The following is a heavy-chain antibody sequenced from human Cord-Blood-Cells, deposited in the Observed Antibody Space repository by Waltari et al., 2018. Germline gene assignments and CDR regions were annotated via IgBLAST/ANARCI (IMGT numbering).Heavy chain of an antibody. J-gene: IGHJ3*02. V-gene: IGHV3-23*01. CDR2: ISGSVARP. CDR3: AKDREYSSSSGVGAFDI. CDR1: GFTFSSYA. Sequence: EVQLLESGGGLVQPGGSLRLSCAASGFTFSSYAMSWVRQAPGKGLEWVEAISGSVARPYNADSVKGRFTISRDNTKNTLYLQMNSLRAEDTAVYYCAKDREYSSSSGVGAFDIWGQGTMVTVSS. D-gene: IGHD6-6*01.